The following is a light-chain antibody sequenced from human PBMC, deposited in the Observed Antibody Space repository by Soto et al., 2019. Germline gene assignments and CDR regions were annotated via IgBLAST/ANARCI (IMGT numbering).Light chain of an antibody. CDR1: QSVSSK. CDR2: GAS. V-gene: IGKV3-15*01. Sequence: EIVLPQSPGTLSVSPGERATLSCRASQSVSSKLAWYQQKPGQAPRLLFYGASTGATGIPARFSGSGSETEFTLSISSLQSEDFAVYYCQQYNNWPGTFGQGT. CDR3: QQYNNWPGT. J-gene: IGKJ1*01.